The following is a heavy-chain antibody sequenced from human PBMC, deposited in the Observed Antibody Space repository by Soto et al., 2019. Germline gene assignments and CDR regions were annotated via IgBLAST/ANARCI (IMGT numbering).Heavy chain of an antibody. CDR2: ISSSSSYI. CDR1: GFTFSSYS. D-gene: IGHD3-10*01. V-gene: IGHV3-21*01. CDR3: ASQLLWFGELSSFDP. J-gene: IGHJ5*02. Sequence: GGSLRLSCAASGFTFSSYSMNWVRQAPGKGLEWVSSISSSSSYIYYADSVKGRFTISRDNAKNSLYLQMNSLRAEDTAVYYCASQLLWFGELSSFDPWGQGTLVTVSS.